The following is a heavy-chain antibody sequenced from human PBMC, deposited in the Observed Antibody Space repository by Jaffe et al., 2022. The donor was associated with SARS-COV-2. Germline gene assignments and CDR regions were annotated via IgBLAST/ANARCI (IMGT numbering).Heavy chain of an antibody. J-gene: IGHJ6*02. CDR2: ISYDGSNK. V-gene: IGHV3-30-3*01. CDR1: GFTFSSYA. Sequence: QVQLVESGGGVVQPGRSLRLSCAASGFTFSSYAMHWVRQAPGKGLEWVAVISYDGSNKYYADSVKGRFTISRDNSKNTLYLQMNSLRAEDTAVYYCARSLYSSSSHYYYYGMDVWGQGTTVTVSS. CDR3: ARSLYSSSSHYYYYGMDV. D-gene: IGHD6-6*01.